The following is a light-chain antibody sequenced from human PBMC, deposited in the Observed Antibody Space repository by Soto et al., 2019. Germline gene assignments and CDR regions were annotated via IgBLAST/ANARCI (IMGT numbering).Light chain of an antibody. Sequence: DIQMTQSPSSLSASVGNRVTITCRASQSSNTYLDWYQQKPGKAPKLLIYAASSLQSGVPSRFSGSGSGTDFTLTISSLQPDDLATYYCQQSYSTPPAFGQGTRLEI. CDR2: AAS. J-gene: IGKJ5*01. V-gene: IGKV1-39*01. CDR3: QQSYSTPPA. CDR1: QSSNTY.